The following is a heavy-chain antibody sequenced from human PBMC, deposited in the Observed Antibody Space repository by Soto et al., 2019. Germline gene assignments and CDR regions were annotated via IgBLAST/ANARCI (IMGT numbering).Heavy chain of an antibody. CDR2: TDSDGTFT. Sequence: GGSLRLSCVASGFTFSTYWMHWVRQTPGEGLVWVSHTDSDGTFTTYADSVKGRFTISRDNAKSTLYLQMNSLRAEDTAVYYCARDYYASGSHDHWGQGTLVTVSS. CDR3: ARDYYASGSHDH. D-gene: IGHD3-10*01. V-gene: IGHV3-74*01. CDR1: GFTFSTYW. J-gene: IGHJ4*02.